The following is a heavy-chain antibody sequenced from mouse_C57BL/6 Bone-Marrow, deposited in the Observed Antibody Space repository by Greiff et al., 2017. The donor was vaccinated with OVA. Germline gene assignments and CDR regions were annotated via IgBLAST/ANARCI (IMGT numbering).Heavy chain of an antibody. CDR3: TTGRIYPYYYAMDY. V-gene: IGHV14-4*01. Sequence: EVKLQESGAELVRPGASVKLSCTASGFNIKDDYMHWVKQRPEQGLEWIGWIDPENGDTEYASKFQGKATITADTSSNTAYLQLSSLTSEDTAVYYCTTGRIYPYYYAMDYWGQGTSVTVSS. CDR1: GFNIKDDY. CDR2: IDPENGDT. D-gene: IGHD2-1*01. J-gene: IGHJ4*01.